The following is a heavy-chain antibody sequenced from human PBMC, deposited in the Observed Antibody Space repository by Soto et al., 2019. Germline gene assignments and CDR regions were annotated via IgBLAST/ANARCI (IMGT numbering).Heavy chain of an antibody. CDR1: GFTFSSYS. CDR2: ISSSSSTI. D-gene: IGHD2-8*02. Sequence: SGGSLRLSCAASGFTFSSYSMNWVRQAPGKGLEWVSYISSSSSTIYYADSVKGRFTISRDNAKNSLYLQMNSLRDEDTAVYYCARDSGGGNGSYYYYYGMDVWGQGTTVTVSS. J-gene: IGHJ6*02. CDR3: ARDSGGGNGSYYYYYGMDV. V-gene: IGHV3-48*02.